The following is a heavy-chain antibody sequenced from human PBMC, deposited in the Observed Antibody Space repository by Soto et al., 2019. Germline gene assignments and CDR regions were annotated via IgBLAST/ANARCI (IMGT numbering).Heavy chain of an antibody. Sequence: QGQLVQSGPAAKKPGASVKVSCKASGYTFSRYGIIWVRQAPGQGLEWMGWISGYNGDITYAEKVQGRVAMTIDTSTYTAYTEFRSTTSDDTAIYDGAKKGQPTYYYYGRDVWGQGTTVTVSS. CDR1: GYTFSRYG. V-gene: IGHV1-18*01. J-gene: IGHJ6*02. CDR2: ISGYNGDI. CDR3: AKKGQPTYYYYGRDV.